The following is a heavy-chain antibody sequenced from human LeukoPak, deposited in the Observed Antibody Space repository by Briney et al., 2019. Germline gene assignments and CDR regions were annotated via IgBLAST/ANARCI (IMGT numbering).Heavy chain of an antibody. J-gene: IGHJ5*02. CDR1: GYTFTSYG. CDR2: ISAYNGNT. D-gene: IGHD3-22*01. V-gene: IGHV1-18*01. CDR3: ARYHYYDSSGYYRP. Sequence: GASVKVSCKASGYTFTSYGISWVRQAPGQGLEWMGWISAYNGNTNYAQKLQGRVTMTTDTSTSTAYMELRSLRSDDTAVYYCARYHYYDSSGYYRPWGQGTLVTVSS.